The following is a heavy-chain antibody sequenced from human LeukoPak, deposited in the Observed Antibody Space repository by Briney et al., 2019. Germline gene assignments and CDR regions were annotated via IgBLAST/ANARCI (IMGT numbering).Heavy chain of an antibody. V-gene: IGHV1-69*01. Sequence: SVTVSCKASGGTFSSYAISWVRQAPGQGLEWMGGIIPIFGTANYAQKFQGRVTITADESTSTAYMELSSLRSEDTAVYYCARDKGDYTRYYFDYWGQGTLVTVSS. CDR3: ARDKGDYTRYYFDY. D-gene: IGHD4-11*01. J-gene: IGHJ4*02. CDR2: IIPIFGTA. CDR1: GGTFSSYA.